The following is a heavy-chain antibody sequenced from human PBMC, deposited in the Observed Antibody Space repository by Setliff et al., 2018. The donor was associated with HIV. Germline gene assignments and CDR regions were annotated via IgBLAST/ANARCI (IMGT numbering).Heavy chain of an antibody. D-gene: IGHD3-3*01. CDR1: GGSISSSSYY. V-gene: IGHV4-39*01. CDR3: ARQSRPSTSFGVVIRSGDY. Sequence: SETLSLTCTVSGGSISSSSYYWGWIRQPPGKGLEWIGSIYYSGSTYYNPSLKSRVTISVDTSKNQFSLKLSSVTAADTAVYYCARQSRPSTSFGVVIRSGDYWGQGTLVTVS. CDR2: IYYSGST. J-gene: IGHJ4*02.